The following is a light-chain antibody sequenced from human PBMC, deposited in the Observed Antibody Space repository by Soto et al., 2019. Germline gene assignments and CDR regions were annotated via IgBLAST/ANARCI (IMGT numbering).Light chain of an antibody. CDR2: EVS. CDR3: SSYTRSNTRV. CDR1: SSDVGGYNY. J-gene: IGLJ1*01. Sequence: QSVLTQPASVSGSPGQSITISCTGTSSDVGGYNYVSWFQHHPGKAPKLMIYEVSNRPSGVSNRFAGSKSGNTASLTISGLQTEDEADYYCSSYTRSNTRVFGTGTKVTVL. V-gene: IGLV2-14*01.